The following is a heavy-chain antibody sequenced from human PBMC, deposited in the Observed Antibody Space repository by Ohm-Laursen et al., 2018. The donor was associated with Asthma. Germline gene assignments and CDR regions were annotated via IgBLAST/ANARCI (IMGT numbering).Heavy chain of an antibody. CDR1: GFTFSSYA. Sequence: SLRLSCAASGFTFSSYAMHWVRQAPGKGLEWVAVISYDGSNKYYADSVKGRFTISRDNSKNTLYLQMNSLRAEDTAVYYCARRSENYDFWIPGYFDYWGQGTLVTVSS. J-gene: IGHJ4*02. CDR3: ARRSENYDFWIPGYFDY. D-gene: IGHD3-3*01. CDR2: ISYDGSNK. V-gene: IGHV3-30*04.